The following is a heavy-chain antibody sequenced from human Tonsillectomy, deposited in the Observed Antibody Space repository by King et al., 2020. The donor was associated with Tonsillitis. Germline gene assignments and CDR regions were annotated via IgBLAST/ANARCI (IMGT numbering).Heavy chain of an antibody. CDR2: MSGGGGT. CDR3: AKTAGYYTENYFDY. V-gene: IGHV3-23*04. Sequence: VQLVESGGGLVQPGGSLRLSCAASGFTLSSYAMSWVRQAPGKGLEWVSGMSGGGGTYYADSVKGRVTMSRDNSKNTMYLQMNSLRAEDTAVYYCAKTAGYYTENYFDYWGQGTLVTVSS. J-gene: IGHJ4*02. CDR1: GFTLSSYA. D-gene: IGHD3/OR15-3a*01.